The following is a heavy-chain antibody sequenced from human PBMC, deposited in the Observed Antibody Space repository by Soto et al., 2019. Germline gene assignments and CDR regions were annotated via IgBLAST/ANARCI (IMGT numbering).Heavy chain of an antibody. CDR3: ARDGTSTFIAAGFYGMDV. V-gene: IGHV1-69*13. J-gene: IGHJ6*02. Sequence: GAPVKGSCKGSGGTCSSYAISWVRQAPGQALEWRGGISPICGAANYAQRFQGRVTIAADESTSTAYMELSSLRSENTAVYYGARDGTSTFIAAGFYGMDVWGQGTTVTVCS. CDR1: GGTCSSYA. CDR2: ISPICGAA. D-gene: IGHD6-6*01.